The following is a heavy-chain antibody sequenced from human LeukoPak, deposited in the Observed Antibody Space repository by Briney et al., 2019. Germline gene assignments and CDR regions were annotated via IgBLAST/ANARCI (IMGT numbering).Heavy chain of an antibody. D-gene: IGHD2-2*01. CDR2: IYYSGST. Sequence: PSQTLSLTCTVSGGSISSGDYYWSWIRQPPGKGLEWLGYIYYSGSTYYNPSLKSRVTISVDTSKNQFSLKLSSVTAADTAVYYCARGADIVVVPAAYFDYWGQGTLVTVSS. V-gene: IGHV4-30-4*08. J-gene: IGHJ4*02. CDR3: ARGADIVVVPAAYFDY. CDR1: GGSISSGDYY.